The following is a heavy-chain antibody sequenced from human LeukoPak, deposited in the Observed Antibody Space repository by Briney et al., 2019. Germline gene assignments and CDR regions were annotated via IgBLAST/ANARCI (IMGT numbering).Heavy chain of an antibody. J-gene: IGHJ5*02. CDR3: ARNGDDSSGYYHP. V-gene: IGHV4-30-2*01. D-gene: IGHD3-22*01. Sequence: SETLSLTCTVSGGSISSGGYYWSWIRQPPGKGLEWIGYIYHSGSTYYNPSLKSRVTISVDRSKNQFSLKLSSVTAADTAVYYCARNGDDSSGYYHPWGQGTLVTVSS. CDR1: GGSISSGGYY. CDR2: IYHSGST.